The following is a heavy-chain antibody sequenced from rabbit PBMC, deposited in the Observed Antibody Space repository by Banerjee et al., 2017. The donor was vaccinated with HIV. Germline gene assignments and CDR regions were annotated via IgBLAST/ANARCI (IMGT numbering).Heavy chain of an antibody. D-gene: IGHD4-1*01. CDR2: IYAGSGTT. V-gene: IGHV1S45*01. Sequence: QEQLKETGGGLVQPGGSLTLSCKASGFDFSRYYMSWVRQAPGKGLEWIGIIYAGSGTTVYASWAKGRFTISKTSSTTVALQMTSLTAADTATYFCARDLAGVIGWNFNLWGPGTLVTV. J-gene: IGHJ4*01. CDR3: ARDLAGVIGWNFNL. CDR1: GFDFSRYYM.